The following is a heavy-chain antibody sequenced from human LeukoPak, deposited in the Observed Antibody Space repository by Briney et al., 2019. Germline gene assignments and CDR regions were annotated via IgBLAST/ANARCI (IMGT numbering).Heavy chain of an antibody. Sequence: SVKVSCKASGGTFSSYTISWVRQAPGQGLEWMGRIIPILGIAKYAQKFQGRVTITADKSTSTAYMELSSLRSEDTAVYYCARDPVREEWELLGYWGQGTLVTVSS. CDR1: GGTFSSYT. CDR3: ARDPVREEWELLGY. CDR2: IIPILGIA. D-gene: IGHD1-26*01. V-gene: IGHV1-69*04. J-gene: IGHJ4*02.